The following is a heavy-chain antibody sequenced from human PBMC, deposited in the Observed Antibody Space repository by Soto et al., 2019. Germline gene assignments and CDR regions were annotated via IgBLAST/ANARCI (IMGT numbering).Heavy chain of an antibody. Sequence: GGSLRLSCAASGFTVSSYYMSWVRQAPGKGLELEWVSVIYSGGSTYYADSVKGRFIISRDNSKNTLYLQMNSLRAEDTAVYYCARDDRYDDSSGLDYWGQGILVTVSS. V-gene: IGHV3-66*01. CDR2: IYSGGST. CDR3: ARDDRYDDSSGLDY. CDR1: GFTVSSYY. D-gene: IGHD3-22*01. J-gene: IGHJ4*02.